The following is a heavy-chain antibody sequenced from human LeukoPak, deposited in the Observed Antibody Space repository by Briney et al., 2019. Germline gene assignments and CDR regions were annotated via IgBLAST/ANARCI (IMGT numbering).Heavy chain of an antibody. J-gene: IGHJ3*02. V-gene: IGHV3-72*01. CDR2: NRDKSKSYTT. D-gene: IGHD3-22*01. Sequence: GGSLRLSCVASGFTVSDHYVDWVRQAPGKGLEWVGRNRDKSKSYTTDYAASVRGRFTISRDDSKNSLYLQMYSLKTEDTAVYFCTRPSYYDSRGYSTNGFDIWGQGTMVTVSS. CDR1: GFTVSDHY. CDR3: TRPSYYDSRGYSTNGFDI.